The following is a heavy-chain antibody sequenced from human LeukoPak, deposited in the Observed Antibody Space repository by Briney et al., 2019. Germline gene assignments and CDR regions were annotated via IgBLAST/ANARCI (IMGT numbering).Heavy chain of an antibody. V-gene: IGHV3-23*01. CDR3: TTWVGAHFDF. CDR1: GFTFSNYA. D-gene: IGHD1-26*01. J-gene: IGHJ4*02. Sequence: PGGSLRLSCAASGFTFSNYAMHWVRQAPGKGLEWVSTIDGPTFRTHYADSVMGRFTISSDNSKNMLYLQMNSLRAEDAAVYFCTTWVGAHFDFWGQGTLVTVSS. CDR2: IDGPTFRT.